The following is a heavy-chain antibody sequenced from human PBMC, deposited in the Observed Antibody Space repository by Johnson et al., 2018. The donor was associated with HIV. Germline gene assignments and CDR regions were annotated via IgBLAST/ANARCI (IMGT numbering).Heavy chain of an antibody. D-gene: IGHD6-6*01. Sequence: VQLVESGGGLVKPGGSLRLSCAASGFTFSNAWMSWVRQAPGKGLEWVGRIKRKTDGGTTDYAAPVKGRFTISRDDSKNTLYLQMNSLRAEDTAVYYCAKVLYSSSSDAFDIWGQGTMVTVSS. J-gene: IGHJ3*02. CDR1: GFTFSNAW. CDR2: IKRKTDGGTT. V-gene: IGHV3-15*01. CDR3: AKVLYSSSSDAFDI.